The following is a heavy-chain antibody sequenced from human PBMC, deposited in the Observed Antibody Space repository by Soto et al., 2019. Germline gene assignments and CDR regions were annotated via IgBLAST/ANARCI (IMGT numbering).Heavy chain of an antibody. J-gene: IGHJ6*02. CDR3: ARGQLVWYGDLTPYHRDMDV. Sequence: QVQLQQWGAGLLRPSETLSLTCAFYGGSFDDXXXXXXXXXXXXGLEWVGEISHDGGTNYSPSLASRVSISVDTSKNQFSLHLRSVTAADTGLYYCARGQLVWYGDLTPYHRDMDVWGQGTTVTVSS. D-gene: IGHD3-10*01. V-gene: IGHV4-34*02. CDR1: GGSFDDXX. CDR2: ISHDGGT.